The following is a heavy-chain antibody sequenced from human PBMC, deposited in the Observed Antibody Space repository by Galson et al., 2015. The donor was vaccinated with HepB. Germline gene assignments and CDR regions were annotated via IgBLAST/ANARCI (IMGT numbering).Heavy chain of an antibody. CDR2: INSDASST. CDR3: ARDRNLYYYNSGGFLS. D-gene: IGHD3-22*01. CDR1: GFTISTYW. Sequence: SLRLSCAASGFTISTYWMHWVRQAQGKGLVWVSRINSDASSTDYADSVRGRFTISGDSAKNTLYLQMNSLRAEDTAVYYCARDRNLYYYNSGGFLSWGRGTLVTVSS. V-gene: IGHV3-74*01. J-gene: IGHJ4*02.